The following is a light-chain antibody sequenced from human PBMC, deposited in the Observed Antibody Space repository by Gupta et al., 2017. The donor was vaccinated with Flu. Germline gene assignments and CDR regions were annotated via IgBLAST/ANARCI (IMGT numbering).Light chain of an antibody. CDR3: CSYAGPFINVI. CDR2: EVT. J-gene: IGLJ2*01. Sequence: QSALTQPASVSGSPGQSITISCTGSISDVGSYDHVSWYQQYPGKAPKLMIYEVTKRPSGVANRFSGSKSGNTASLTLSGLQAEDEADYYCCSYAGPFINVIFGGGTKLTVL. CDR1: ISDVGSYDH. V-gene: IGLV2-23*02.